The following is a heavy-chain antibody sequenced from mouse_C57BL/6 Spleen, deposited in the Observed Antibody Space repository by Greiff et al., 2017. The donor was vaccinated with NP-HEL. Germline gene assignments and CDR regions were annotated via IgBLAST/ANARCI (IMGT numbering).Heavy chain of an antibody. J-gene: IGHJ2*01. Sequence: VQLKESGPELVKPGASVKISCKASGYSFTGYYMNWVKQSPEKSLEWIGEINPSTGGTTYNQKFKAKATLTVDKSSSTAYMQLKSLTSEDSAVYYCASYYCGSSSFDYWGQGTTLTVSS. D-gene: IGHD1-1*01. CDR2: INPSTGGT. CDR3: ASYYCGSSSFDY. V-gene: IGHV1-42*01. CDR1: GYSFTGYY.